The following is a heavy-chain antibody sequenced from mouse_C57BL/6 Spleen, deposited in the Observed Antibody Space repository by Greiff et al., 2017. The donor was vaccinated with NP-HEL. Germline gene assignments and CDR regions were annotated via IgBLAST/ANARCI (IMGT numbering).Heavy chain of an antibody. J-gene: IGHJ4*01. V-gene: IGHV1-52*01. D-gene: IGHD2-12*01. Sequence: VKLQESGAELVRPGSSVKLSCKASGYTFTSYWMHWVKQRPIQGLEWIGNIDPSDSETHYNQKFKDKATLTVDKSSSTAYMQLSSLTSEDSAVYYCAADDGYAMDYWGQGTSVTVSS. CDR3: AADDGYAMDY. CDR1: GYTFTSYW. CDR2: IDPSDSET.